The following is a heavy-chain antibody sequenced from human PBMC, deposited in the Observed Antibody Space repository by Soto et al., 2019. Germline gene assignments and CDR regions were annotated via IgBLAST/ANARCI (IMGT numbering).Heavy chain of an antibody. J-gene: IGHJ4*02. CDR2: ISAYNGNT. D-gene: IGHD3-22*01. CDR1: GYTFTSYG. V-gene: IGHV1-18*01. Sequence: ASVKVSCKASGYTFTSYGISWVRQAPGQGLEWMGWISAYNGNTNYAQKLQGRVTMTTDTSTSTAYMELRSLRSDDTAVYYCARLRTYYYDSSGYSDQYYFDYWGQGTLVTVSS. CDR3: ARLRTYYYDSSGYSDQYYFDY.